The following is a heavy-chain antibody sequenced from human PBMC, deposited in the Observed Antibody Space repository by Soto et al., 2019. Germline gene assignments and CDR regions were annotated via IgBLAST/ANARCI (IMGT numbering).Heavy chain of an antibody. CDR2: IYYSGST. Sequence: SETLSLTCTVSGGSISSYYWSWIRQPPGKGLEWIGYIYYSGSTNYNPSLKSRVTISVDTSKNQFSLKLSSVTAADTAVYYCARHEADIVVVVAATPAFDIWGQGTMVTVSS. J-gene: IGHJ3*02. V-gene: IGHV4-59*08. D-gene: IGHD2-15*01. CDR1: GGSISSYY. CDR3: ARHEADIVVVVAATPAFDI.